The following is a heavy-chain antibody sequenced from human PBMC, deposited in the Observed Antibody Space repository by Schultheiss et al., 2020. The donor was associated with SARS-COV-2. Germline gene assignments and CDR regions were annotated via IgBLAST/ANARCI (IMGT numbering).Heavy chain of an antibody. CDR2: IIPIFGTA. CDR1: GGTFSSYA. Sequence: SVKVSCKASGGTFSSYAISWVRQAPGQGLEWMGGIIPIFGTANYAQKFQGRVTITADESTSTAYMELSSLRSEDTAVYYCARDFVVVPAAPFDYWGQGTLVTVSS. D-gene: IGHD2-2*01. CDR3: ARDFVVVPAAPFDY. V-gene: IGHV1-69*13. J-gene: IGHJ4*02.